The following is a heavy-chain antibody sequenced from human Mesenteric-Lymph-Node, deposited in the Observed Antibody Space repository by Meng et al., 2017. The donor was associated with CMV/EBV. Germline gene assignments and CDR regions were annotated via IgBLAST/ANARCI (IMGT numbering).Heavy chain of an antibody. CDR3: ATDGGHHDFDY. D-gene: IGHD3-3*01. CDR1: GYSFTNSY. CDR2: IYPSDGST. J-gene: IGHJ4*02. Sequence: VSCKTSGYSFTNSYIHWMQQAPGQGLEWLGVIYPSDGSTKSAQRFQDRVTMTRDTSTSTVYMELSSLRSEDTAVYYCATDGGHHDFDYWGQGTLVT. V-gene: IGHV1-46*01.